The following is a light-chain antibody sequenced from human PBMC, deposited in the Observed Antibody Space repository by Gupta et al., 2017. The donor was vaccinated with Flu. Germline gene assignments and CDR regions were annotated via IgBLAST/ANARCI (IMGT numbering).Light chain of an antibody. J-gene: IGKJ2*01. CDR1: QSLSGW. CDR2: KTS. CDR3: QQYNSNSRT. V-gene: IGKV1-5*03. Sequence: PSTLSASIGDRVTITCRASQSLSGWLAWYQQRPGKAPKLLIYKTSTLDTGVPSRFSGSGSGTEFTLTINNLQPDDFATYYCQQYNSNSRTFGQGTRLEIK.